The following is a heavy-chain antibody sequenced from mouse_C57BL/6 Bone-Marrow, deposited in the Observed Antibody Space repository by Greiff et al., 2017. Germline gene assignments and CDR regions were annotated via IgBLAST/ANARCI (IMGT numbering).Heavy chain of an antibody. CDR2: ISNGGGST. D-gene: IGHD2-10*01. Sequence: EVKLVESGGGLVQPGGSLKLSCAASGFTFSDYYMYWVRQTPEKRLEWVAYISNGGGSTYYPDTVKGRFTISRDNAKNTLYLQMSRLKSEDTAMYYCARQTGLPDYWGQGTSVTVSS. J-gene: IGHJ4*01. CDR1: GFTFSDYY. CDR3: ARQTGLPDY. V-gene: IGHV5-12*01.